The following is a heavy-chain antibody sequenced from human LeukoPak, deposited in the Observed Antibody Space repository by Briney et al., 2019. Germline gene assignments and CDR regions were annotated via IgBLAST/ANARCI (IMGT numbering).Heavy chain of an antibody. CDR1: GFSLSGYW. D-gene: IGHD5-12*01. V-gene: IGHV3-7*01. CDR3: AKDQWIEQMLGSHCDY. CDR2: INRDGSQK. J-gene: IGHJ4*02. Sequence: PGGSLRLSCAASGFSLSGYWMTWVRQAPGKGLEWVANINRDGSQKNHVDSVQGRFTISRDNSKNTLYLQMNSLRAEDTAVYYCAKDQWIEQMLGSHCDYWGQGTLVTVSS.